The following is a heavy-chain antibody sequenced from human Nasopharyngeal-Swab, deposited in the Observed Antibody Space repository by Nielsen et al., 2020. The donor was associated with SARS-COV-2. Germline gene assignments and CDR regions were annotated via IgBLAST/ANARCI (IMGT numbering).Heavy chain of an antibody. Sequence: GESLKISCAASGFTFSDYYMSWIRQAPGKGLEWVSYISSSGSTIYYADSVKGRFTISRDNAKNLLYLQMNSLRAEDTAVYYCAGTRSPYGDYVDFDYWGQGTLVTVSS. CDR3: AGTRSPYGDYVDFDY. CDR1: GFTFSDYY. CDR2: ISSSGSTI. V-gene: IGHV3-11*04. J-gene: IGHJ4*02. D-gene: IGHD4-17*01.